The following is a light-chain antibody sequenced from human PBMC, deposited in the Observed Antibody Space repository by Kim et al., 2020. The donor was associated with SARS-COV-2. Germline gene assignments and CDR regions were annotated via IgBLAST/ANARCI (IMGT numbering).Light chain of an antibody. CDR3: SSYAGRNDLV. CDR2: DVT. Sequence: GQSVAISGTGTSSDVGRYNYVSWYQHHPGKAPKLIIYDVTKRPTGVPDRFSGSKSGNTASLTVSGLQAEDEADYYCSSYAGRNDLVFGGGTKSPS. CDR1: SSDVGRYNY. J-gene: IGLJ2*01. V-gene: IGLV2-8*01.